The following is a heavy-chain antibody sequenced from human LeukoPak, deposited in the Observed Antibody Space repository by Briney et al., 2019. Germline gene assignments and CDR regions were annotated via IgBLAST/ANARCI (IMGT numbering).Heavy chain of an antibody. CDR2: FGGPGYDI. D-gene: IGHD6-13*01. J-gene: IGHJ4*02. Sequence: GGSLRLSCAASGLTFSGYAMSWAREAPGKGPEWVCAFGGPGYDIDNADTVKSRFTISRDNYQNTLYLQMNSLRAEDTAVYYCAKGTLTKTHGISWDPFDYWGQGTLVTVSS. CDR3: AKGTLTKTHGISWDPFDY. V-gene: IGHV3-23*01. CDR1: GLTFSGYA.